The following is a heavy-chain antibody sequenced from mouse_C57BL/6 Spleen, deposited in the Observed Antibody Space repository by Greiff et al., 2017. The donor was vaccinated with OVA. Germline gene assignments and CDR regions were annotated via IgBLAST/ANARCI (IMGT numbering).Heavy chain of an antibody. CDR3: ARYTGHFDY. Sequence: MLVESGGGLVQPGGSLSLSCAASGFTFTDYYMSWVRQPPGKALEWLGFIRNKANGYTTEYSASVKGRFTISRDNSQSILYLQMNALRAEDSATYYCARYTGHFDYWGQGTTLTVSS. V-gene: IGHV7-3*01. D-gene: IGHD4-1*01. CDR2: IRNKANGYTT. CDR1: GFTFTDYY. J-gene: IGHJ2*01.